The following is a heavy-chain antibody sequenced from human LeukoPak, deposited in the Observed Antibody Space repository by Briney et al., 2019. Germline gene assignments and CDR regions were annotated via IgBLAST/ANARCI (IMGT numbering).Heavy chain of an antibody. D-gene: IGHD6-19*01. CDR1: GFTFDDYA. V-gene: IGHV3-9*03. Sequence: PGRSLRLSCAAFGFTFDDYAMHWVRQAPGKGLEWVSGSSWNSGSIGYADSVKGRFTISIDNAKNSLYLQMNSLRAEDMALYYCAKGRGYSSGRGAFDIWGQGTMVTVSS. CDR3: AKGRGYSSGRGAFDI. J-gene: IGHJ3*02. CDR2: SSWNSGSI.